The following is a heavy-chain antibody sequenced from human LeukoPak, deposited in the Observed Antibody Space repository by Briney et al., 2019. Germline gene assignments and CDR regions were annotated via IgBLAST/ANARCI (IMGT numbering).Heavy chain of an antibody. CDR1: GCSISSSSYS. Sequence: SETLSLTCTVSGCSISSSSYSWGWIRQPPGKGLEWTRSIYYSGSPYYNPSLKSRVTISVDTSKNQFSLKLSSVTAADTAVYYCARQLLDYDYVWGSYRPSFDYWGQGTLVSVSS. CDR3: ARQLLDYDYVWGSYRPSFDY. J-gene: IGHJ4*02. D-gene: IGHD3-16*02. CDR2: IYYSGSP. V-gene: IGHV4-39*01.